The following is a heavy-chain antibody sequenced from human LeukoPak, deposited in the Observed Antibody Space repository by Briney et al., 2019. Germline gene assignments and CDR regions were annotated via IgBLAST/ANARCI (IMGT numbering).Heavy chain of an antibody. CDR2: INHSGST. J-gene: IGHJ6*02. CDR3: ARDSIRAYYYGSGSPESYYGMDV. CDR1: GGSFSGYY. V-gene: IGHV4-34*01. Sequence: SETLSLTCAVYGGSFSGYYWSWIRQPPGKGLEWIGEINHSGSTNYNPSLKSRVTISVDTSKNQFSLKLSSVTAADTAVYYCARDSIRAYYYGSGSPESYYGMDVWGQGTTVTVSS. D-gene: IGHD3-10*01.